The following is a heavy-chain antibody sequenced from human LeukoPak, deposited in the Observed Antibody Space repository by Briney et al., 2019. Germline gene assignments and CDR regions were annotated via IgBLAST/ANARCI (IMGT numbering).Heavy chain of an antibody. V-gene: IGHV1-69*05. D-gene: IGHD1-26*01. J-gene: IGHJ3*02. CDR1: GGTFSSYA. CDR2: IIPIFGTA. Sequence: GASVKVSCKASGGTFSSYAISWVRQAPGQGLEWMGGIIPIFGTANYAQKFQGRVTITTDESTSTAYMELSSLRSEDTAVYYCARSGFGGSPSYDAFDIWGQGTMVTVSS. CDR3: ARSGFGGSPSYDAFDI.